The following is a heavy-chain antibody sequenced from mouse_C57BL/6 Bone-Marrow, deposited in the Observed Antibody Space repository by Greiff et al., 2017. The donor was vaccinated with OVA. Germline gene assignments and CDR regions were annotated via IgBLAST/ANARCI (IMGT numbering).Heavy chain of an antibody. CDR2: FHPYNDDT. D-gene: IGHD2-2*01. CDR3: ARGGYYGYPWFAY. CDR1: GYTFTTYP. J-gene: IGHJ3*01. V-gene: IGHV1-47*01. Sequence: QVTLKESGAELVKPGASVKMSCKASGYTFTTYPIEWMKQNHGKSLEWIGNFHPYNDDTKYNEKFKGKATLTVEKSSSTVYLELSRLTSDDSAVYYCARGGYYGYPWFAYWGQGTLVTVSA.